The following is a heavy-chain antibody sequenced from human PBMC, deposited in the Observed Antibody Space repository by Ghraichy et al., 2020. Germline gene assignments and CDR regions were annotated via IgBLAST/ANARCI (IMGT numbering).Heavy chain of an antibody. CDR2: ISYDGSNK. Sequence: GGSLRLSCAASGFTFSSYGMHWVRQAPGKGLEWVAVISYDGSNKYYADSVKGRFTISRDNSKNTLYLQMNSLRAEDTAVYYCAKDTGPYYYGSGSSFDYWGQGTLVTVSS. CDR3: AKDTGPYYYGSGSSFDY. D-gene: IGHD3-10*01. J-gene: IGHJ4*02. V-gene: IGHV3-30*18. CDR1: GFTFSSYG.